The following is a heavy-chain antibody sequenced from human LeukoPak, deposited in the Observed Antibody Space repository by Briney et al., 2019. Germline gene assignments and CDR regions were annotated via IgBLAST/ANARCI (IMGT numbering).Heavy chain of an antibody. CDR2: ISWNSGSI. V-gene: IGHV3-9*01. CDR1: GFTFDDYA. D-gene: IGHD6-13*01. Sequence: PGGSLRLSCAASGFTFDDYAMHWVRQAPGKGLEWVSGISWNSGSIGYADSVKGRFTISRDNAKNSLYLQMNSLRAEDTALYYCAKDKIAAAGLDWGQGTLVTVSS. J-gene: IGHJ4*02. CDR3: AKDKIAAAGLD.